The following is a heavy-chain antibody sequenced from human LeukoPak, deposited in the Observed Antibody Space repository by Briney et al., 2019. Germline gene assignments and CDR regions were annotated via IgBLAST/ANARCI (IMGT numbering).Heavy chain of an antibody. CDR2: FDVIDSET. J-gene: IGHJ4*02. CDR3: AAGRPYSLLDY. Sequence: ASVKVSCTVSGSSLIELSLYWVGQAPGKGREWMGGFDVIDSETFYAQKFQGRVTMTEDSSRDTAYMELRSLTSDDTALYYCAAGRPYSLLDYWGQGTLVTVSS. V-gene: IGHV1-24*01. D-gene: IGHD5-18*01. CDR1: GSSLIELS.